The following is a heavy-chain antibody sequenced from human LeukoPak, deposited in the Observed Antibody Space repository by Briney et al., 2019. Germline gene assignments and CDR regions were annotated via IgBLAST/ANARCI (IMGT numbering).Heavy chain of an antibody. J-gene: IGHJ4*02. CDR3: ARENDSGRPFDY. CDR2: ISTDGSST. CDR1: GFTFSSYA. Sequence: GGSLRLSCAASGFTFSSYAMHWVRQAPGKGLVWVSRISTDGSSTNYADSVKGRFTISRDNAKNTLHLQINSLGAEDTAVYYCARENDSGRPFDYWGQGTLVTVSS. D-gene: IGHD3-10*01. V-gene: IGHV3-74*01.